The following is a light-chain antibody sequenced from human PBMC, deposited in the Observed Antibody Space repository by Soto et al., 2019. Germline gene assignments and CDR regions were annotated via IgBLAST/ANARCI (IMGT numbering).Light chain of an antibody. CDR3: IAHAGSSNWGV. V-gene: IGLV2-8*01. CDR2: EVS. J-gene: IGLJ2*01. CDR1: TSDVGAYNY. Sequence: QSALTQPPSASGSPGQSVTISCTGTTSDVGAYNYVSWYQQHPDKAPKLIIYEVSKRPSGVPDRFSGSKSGTTASLTVSGLQAEDEADYYCIAHAGSSNWGVFGGGTKLTVL.